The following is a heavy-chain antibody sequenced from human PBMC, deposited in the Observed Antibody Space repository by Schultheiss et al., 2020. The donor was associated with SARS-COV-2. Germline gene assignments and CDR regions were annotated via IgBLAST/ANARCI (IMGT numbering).Heavy chain of an antibody. CDR2: ISSSGSTI. CDR1: GFTFSSYE. V-gene: IGHV3-48*03. D-gene: IGHD2-2*01. Sequence: GGSLRLSCAASGFTFSSYEMNWVRQAPGKGLEWVSYISSSGSTIYYADSVKGRFTISRDNSKNTLYLQMNSLRAEDTAVYYCAREEYRTSHCYSNCYGMDVWGQGTTVTVSS. CDR3: AREEYRTSHCYSNCYGMDV. J-gene: IGHJ6*02.